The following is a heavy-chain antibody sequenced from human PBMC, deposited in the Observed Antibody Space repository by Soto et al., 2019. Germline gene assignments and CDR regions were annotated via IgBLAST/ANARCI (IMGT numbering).Heavy chain of an antibody. D-gene: IGHD4-17*01. CDR2: IYPGDSDT. J-gene: IGHJ3*02. Sequence: PGESLKISCKGSGYSFTSYWIGWVRQMPGKGLEWMGIIYPGDSDTRYSPSFQGQVTISADKSISTAYLQWSSLKASDTAMYYCARLRGVYGDHVETDAFDIWGQGTMVTVSS. CDR1: GYSFTSYW. V-gene: IGHV5-51*01. CDR3: ARLRGVYGDHVETDAFDI.